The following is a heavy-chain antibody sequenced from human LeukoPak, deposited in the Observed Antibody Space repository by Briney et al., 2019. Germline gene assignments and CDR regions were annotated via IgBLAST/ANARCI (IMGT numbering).Heavy chain of an antibody. CDR1: GYSFTSYL. J-gene: IGHJ4*02. CDR3: ARREYSISSGYVY. CDR2: IDPSDSYT. V-gene: IGHV5-10-1*01. Sequence: GESLKISCKGSGYSFTSYLISWVRQMPGKGLEWMGRIDPSDSYTNYSPSFQGHVTISADKSIGTAYLQWSTLKASDTAMYYCARREYSISSGYVYWGQGTLVTVSS. D-gene: IGHD6-6*01.